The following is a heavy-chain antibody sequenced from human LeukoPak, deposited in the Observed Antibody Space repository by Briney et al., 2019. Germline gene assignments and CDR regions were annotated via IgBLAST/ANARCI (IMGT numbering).Heavy chain of an antibody. CDR1: GGSISSYY. J-gene: IGHJ4*02. D-gene: IGHD5-12*01. CDR2: IYYSGST. Sequence: SETLSLTCTVSGGSISSYYWSWIRQPPGKGLEWIGYIYYSGSTNYNPSLKSRVTISVDTSKNQFSLKLSSVTAADTAVYYCAREIGYSGYDPEDTGGWYFDYWGQGTLVTVSS. V-gene: IGHV4-59*01. CDR3: AREIGYSGYDPEDTGGWYFDY.